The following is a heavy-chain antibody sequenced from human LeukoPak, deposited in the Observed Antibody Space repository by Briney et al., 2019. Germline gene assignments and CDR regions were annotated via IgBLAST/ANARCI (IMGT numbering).Heavy chain of an antibody. CDR3: AKLPFGEFHSRYYYYYYMDV. V-gene: IGHV3-30*18. CDR1: GFTFSSYG. D-gene: IGHD3-10*01. J-gene: IGHJ6*03. CDR2: ISYDGSNK. Sequence: AGRSLRLSCAASGFTFSSYGMHWVRQAPGKGLEWVAVISYDGSNKYYADSVKGRFTISRDNSKNTLYLQMNSLRAEDTAVYYCAKLPFGEFHSRYYYYYYMDVWGKGTTVTISS.